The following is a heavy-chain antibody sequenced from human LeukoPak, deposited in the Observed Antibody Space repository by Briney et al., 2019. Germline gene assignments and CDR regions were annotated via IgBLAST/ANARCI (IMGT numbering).Heavy chain of an antibody. CDR1: GGSISSGSYY. CDR3: ARVKTGRSGWFDY. Sequence: KSSETLSLTCTVSGGSISSGSYYWSWIRQPAGKGLEWIGRIYTSGSTNYNPSLKSRVTISVDTSKNQFSLKLISVTAADTAVYYCARVKTGRSGWFDYWGQGTLVTVSS. D-gene: IGHD6-19*01. V-gene: IGHV4-61*02. J-gene: IGHJ4*02. CDR2: IYTSGST.